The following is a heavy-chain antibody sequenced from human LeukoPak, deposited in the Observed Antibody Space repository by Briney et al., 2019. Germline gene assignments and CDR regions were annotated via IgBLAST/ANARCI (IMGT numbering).Heavy chain of an antibody. D-gene: IGHD2-15*01. V-gene: IGHV3-23*01. Sequence: GGSLRLSCAASGFPLSSFAMVWVRQAPGKGLEWVSALSGPATRAIYADSVRGRFTISRDNFKNTLYLQMNSLRAEDSAVYYCAKCRGGGGEYWHFDLWGRGILVSVSS. CDR1: GFPLSSFA. CDR3: AKCRGGGGEYWHFDL. J-gene: IGHJ2*01. CDR2: LSGPATRA.